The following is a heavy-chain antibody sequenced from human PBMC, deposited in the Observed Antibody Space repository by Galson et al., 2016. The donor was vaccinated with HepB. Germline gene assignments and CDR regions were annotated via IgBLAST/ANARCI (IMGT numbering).Heavy chain of an antibody. J-gene: IGHJ2*01. CDR3: ARDSRGVTAGVTVWNFDL. D-gene: IGHD3-22*01. Sequence: SLRLSCAASGFTFSDDDMSWIRQAPGKGLEWISYISSQSSYTKYADSVKGRFTISRDNAKNSLHLQMNSLGVEDTAVYYCARDSRGVTAGVTVWNFDLWGRGTLVTVSS. CDR2: ISSQSSYT. V-gene: IGHV3-11*06. CDR1: GFTFSDDD.